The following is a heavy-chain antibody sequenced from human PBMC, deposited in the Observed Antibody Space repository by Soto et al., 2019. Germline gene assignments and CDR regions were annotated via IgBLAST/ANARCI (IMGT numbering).Heavy chain of an antibody. CDR2: ISHDGVTK. CDR3: VRGGYSSSWERLDP. CDR1: GSSSPKYP. Sequence: AGSLRLSCAAAGSSSPKYPMHWDRQTPDKGLEWVAVISHDGVTKNSADSVKGRFPISRDNSRNTLYLEMNSLRTEDTAMYYCVRGGYSSSWERLDPWGQGTLVTVSS. V-gene: IGHV3-30-3*02. D-gene: IGHD4-4*01. J-gene: IGHJ5*02.